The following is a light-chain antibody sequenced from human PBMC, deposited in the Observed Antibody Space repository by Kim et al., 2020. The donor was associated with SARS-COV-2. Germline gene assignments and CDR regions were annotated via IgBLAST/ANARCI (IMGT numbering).Light chain of an antibody. CDR2: QDS. CDR3: QAWDSSTAV. V-gene: IGLV3-1*01. J-gene: IGLJ2*01. Sequence: SYELTQPPSVSVSPGQTASITCSGDKLGDKYARWYQQKPGQSPVLVIYQDSKRPSRIPERFSGSNSGNTATLTISGTQAMDEADYYCQAWDSSTAVFGGGTQLTVL. CDR1: KLGDKY.